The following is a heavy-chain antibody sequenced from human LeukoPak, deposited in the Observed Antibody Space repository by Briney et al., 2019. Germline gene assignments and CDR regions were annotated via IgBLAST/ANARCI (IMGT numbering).Heavy chain of an antibody. CDR2: IYYSGST. Sequence: PSETLSLTCTVTGGSISSYYWSWIRQPQGKGLEWIGYIYYSGSTNYNPSLKSRVTISVDTSKNQFSLKLSSVTAADTAVYYCARHIGTGIAVAYGMDVWGQGTTVTVSS. CDR3: ARHIGTGIAVAYGMDV. D-gene: IGHD6-19*01. V-gene: IGHV4-59*08. CDR1: GGSISSYY. J-gene: IGHJ6*02.